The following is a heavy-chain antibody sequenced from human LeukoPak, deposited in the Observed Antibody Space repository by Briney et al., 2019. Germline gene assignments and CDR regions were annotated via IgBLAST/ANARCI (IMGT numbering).Heavy chain of an antibody. J-gene: IGHJ6*02. V-gene: IGHV1-18*01. CDR2: ISAYNGNT. Sequence: ASVKVSCKASGYTFTTYGISWVRQAPGQGLEWMGWISAYNGNTNYAQKLQGRVTMTTDTSTSTAYMELRSLRSDDTAVYYCARDSGGDFWSGYYYYYGMDVWGQGTTGTVSS. CDR3: ARDSGGDFWSGYYYYYGMDV. D-gene: IGHD3-3*01. CDR1: GYTFTTYG.